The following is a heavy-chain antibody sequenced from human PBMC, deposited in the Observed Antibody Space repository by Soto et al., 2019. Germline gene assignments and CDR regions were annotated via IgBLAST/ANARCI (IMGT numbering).Heavy chain of an antibody. J-gene: IGHJ4*02. CDR2: ISAYNGST. CDR3: ARPADFWSDYYL. V-gene: IGHV1-18*01. D-gene: IGHD3-3*01. Sequence: GEGLEWTGWISAYNGSTTYAKKLQGRVTMTTDKSTRTAYMELRSLRSDDTAVYYCARPADFWSDYYLRGQGTLVTVSS.